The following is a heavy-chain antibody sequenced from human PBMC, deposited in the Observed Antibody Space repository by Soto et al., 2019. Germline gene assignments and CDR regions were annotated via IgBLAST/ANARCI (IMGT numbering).Heavy chain of an antibody. J-gene: IGHJ4*02. CDR3: ARRTYDFWSGYYNSEFDY. D-gene: IGHD3-3*01. CDR2: IYYSGST. Sequence: PSETLSLTCTVSGGSISSSSYYWGWIRQPPGKGLEWIGSIYYSGSTYYNPSLKSRVTISVDTSKNQFSLKLSSVTAADTAVYYCARRTYDFWSGYYNSEFDYWGQGTLVTVSS. CDR1: GGSISSSSYY. V-gene: IGHV4-39*01.